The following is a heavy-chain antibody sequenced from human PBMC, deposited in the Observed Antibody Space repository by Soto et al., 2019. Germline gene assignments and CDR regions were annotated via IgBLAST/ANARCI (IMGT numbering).Heavy chain of an antibody. Sequence: SETLSLTCTVSGASMNSYHWSWIRQPAGKGLEWIGHIHSSGSTNYNPSLKSRVTMSVDTSKNQFSLRLMSLTAADTAVYYCARDQGVAAAGITWFDPWGQGSLVTVS. CDR3: ARDQGVAAAGITWFDP. J-gene: IGHJ5*02. V-gene: IGHV4-4*07. CDR2: IHSSGST. CDR1: GASMNSYH. D-gene: IGHD6-13*01.